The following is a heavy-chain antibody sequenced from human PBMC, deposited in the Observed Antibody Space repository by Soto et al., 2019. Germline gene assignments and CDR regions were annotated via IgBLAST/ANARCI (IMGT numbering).Heavy chain of an antibody. V-gene: IGHV3-33*01. CDR2: IWYDGSNK. D-gene: IGHD3-10*01. J-gene: IGHJ4*02. CDR3: ARGGPFEFRELSIDY. Sequence: GGSLRLSCAASGFTFSSYGMHWVRQAPGKGLEWVAVIWYDGSNKYYADSVKGRFTISRDNSKNTLYLQMNSLRAEDTAVYYCARGGPFEFRELSIDYWGQGTLVTVSS. CDR1: GFTFSSYG.